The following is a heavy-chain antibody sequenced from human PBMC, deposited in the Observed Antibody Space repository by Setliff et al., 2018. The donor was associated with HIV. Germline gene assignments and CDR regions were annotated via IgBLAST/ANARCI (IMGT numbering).Heavy chain of an antibody. CDR3: AKNLYRSPWSPLDY. CDR1: DFTFSSYG. V-gene: IGHV3-30*02. Sequence: GGSLRLSCAASDFTFSSYGMHWVRQAPGKGLEWVAFIRYDGSYKFYADSVKGRFTISRDNSKNTLYLQMNSLRPEDTAVYYCAKNLYRSPWSPLDYWGPGTLVTVSA. J-gene: IGHJ4*02. CDR2: IRYDGSYK. D-gene: IGHD6-19*01.